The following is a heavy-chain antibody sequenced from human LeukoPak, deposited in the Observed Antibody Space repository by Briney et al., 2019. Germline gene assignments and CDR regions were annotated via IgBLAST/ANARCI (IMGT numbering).Heavy chain of an antibody. CDR1: GFTFSGYY. CDR2: MSSRGYPT. V-gene: IGHV3-11*01. J-gene: IGHJ4*02. D-gene: IGHD1-1*01. Sequence: GGSLRLSCLASGFTFSGYYMSWVRQAPGKGLEWISYMSSRGYPTYYAESVKGRFTISRDNAKNTLYLQMHNLRTDDTAVYFCARVGIALTSPFDYWGLGTLVAVSS. CDR3: ARVGIALTSPFDY.